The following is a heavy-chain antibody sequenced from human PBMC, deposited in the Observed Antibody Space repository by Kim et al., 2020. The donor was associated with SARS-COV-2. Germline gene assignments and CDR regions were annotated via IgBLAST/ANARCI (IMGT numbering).Heavy chain of an antibody. V-gene: IGHV3-21*01. D-gene: IGHD3-16*01. Sequence: GGSLRLSCAASGFTFSSYSMNWVRQAPGKGLEWVSSISSSSSHIYYTDSVKGRFTISRDNAKNSLYLQMNSLRAEDTAVYYCARESFAGYIDLWGRGTLVSVSS. CDR1: GFTFSSYS. CDR2: ISSSSSHI. J-gene: IGHJ2*01. CDR3: ARESFAGYIDL.